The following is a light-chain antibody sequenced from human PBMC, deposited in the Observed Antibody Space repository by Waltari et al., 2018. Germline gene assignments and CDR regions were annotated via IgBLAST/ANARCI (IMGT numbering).Light chain of an antibody. CDR2: DVN. Sequence: QAALTQPPSASKSLGQTVTISCTGTTSDVGGYYDVPWYQQHPGTAPRPLMYDVNERPSGVSDRFSGSKSGNMASLTISGLQAEDEAIYYCSSYRSGSTVVFGSGTKLTVL. V-gene: IGLV2-11*01. CDR3: SSYRSGSTVV. J-gene: IGLJ6*01. CDR1: TSDVGGYYD.